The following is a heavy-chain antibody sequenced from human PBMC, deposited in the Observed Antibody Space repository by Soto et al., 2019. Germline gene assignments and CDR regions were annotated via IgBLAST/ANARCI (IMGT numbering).Heavy chain of an antibody. CDR2: ISGSGGST. CDR3: AKEYFDSIGPFDY. CDR1: GFSFSNYA. J-gene: IGHJ4*01. Sequence: PGGSLRLSCAASGFSFSNYAMSWVRQAPGKGLEWVSGISGSGGSTYFADSVKGRFGISRDNSRNTVYLQVNRLRAEDTAVYYCAKEYFDSIGPFDYGGRGALVKVSS. V-gene: IGHV3-23*01. D-gene: IGHD3-22*01.